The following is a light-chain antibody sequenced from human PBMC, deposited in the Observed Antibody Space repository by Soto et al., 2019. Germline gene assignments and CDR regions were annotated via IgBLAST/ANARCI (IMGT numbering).Light chain of an antibody. Sequence: QSALTQPASVSGSPEQSITISCTGTSSDVGGYNYVSWYQQHPGKAPKLMIYDVSNRPSGVSNRFSGSKSGNTASLTISGLQAEDEADYCCSSYTSSITPLYVCGPGTKVTVL. J-gene: IGLJ1*01. CDR1: SSDVGGYNY. V-gene: IGLV2-14*01. CDR2: DVS. CDR3: SSYTSSITPLYV.